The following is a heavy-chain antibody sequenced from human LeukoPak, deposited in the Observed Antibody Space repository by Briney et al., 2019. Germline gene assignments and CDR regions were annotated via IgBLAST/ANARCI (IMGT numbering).Heavy chain of an antibody. CDR1: GFTFSSYA. CDR3: AKGSCSSTTCLKTD. CDR2: ISYDGIDK. V-gene: IGHV3-30*18. D-gene: IGHD2-2*01. J-gene: IGHJ4*02. Sequence: PGGSLRLSCAAPGFTFSSYAMHWVRQTPGKGLEWVAVISYDGIDKYYADSVKGRFTISRDNSKNTLYLQMNSLKSEDTAVYYCAKGSCSSTTCLKTDWGQGAPVTVSS.